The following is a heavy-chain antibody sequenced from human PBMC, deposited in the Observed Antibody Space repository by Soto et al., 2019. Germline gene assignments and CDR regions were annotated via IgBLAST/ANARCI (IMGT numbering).Heavy chain of an antibody. V-gene: IGHV3-30*03. CDR2: ISYDGSNK. CDR3: ARRRSGSIGWAFDI. D-gene: IGHD3-10*01. CDR1: GFTFSSYG. J-gene: IGHJ3*02. Sequence: GGSLRLSCAASGFTFSSYGVHWVRQAPGKGLEWVAVISYDGSNKHYADSVKGQVTISADKSISTAYLQWSSLKASDTAMYYCARRRSGSIGWAFDIWGQGTMVTVSS.